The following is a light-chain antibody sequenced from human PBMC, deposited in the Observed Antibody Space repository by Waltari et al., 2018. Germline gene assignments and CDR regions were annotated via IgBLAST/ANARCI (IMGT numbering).Light chain of an antibody. CDR1: SSNIGSNS. CDR3: ATWDSSLSAGV. Sequence: QSVLTQPPSVSAAPGQMVSISCSGSSSNIGSNSVSWYQNPPETAPKLLIYENFQRPSGIPHRFYGSKSGTSATLDITGLQTGDEGDYYCATWDSSLSAGVFGTGTKVTVL. J-gene: IGLJ1*01. CDR2: ENF. V-gene: IGLV1-51*01.